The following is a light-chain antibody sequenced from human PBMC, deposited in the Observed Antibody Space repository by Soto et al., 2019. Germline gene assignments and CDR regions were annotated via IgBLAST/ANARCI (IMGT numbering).Light chain of an antibody. Sequence: QSVLTQPASVSGSPGQSITISCTGTSRDIGGYRYVSWYQHHPGKAPKLMIYDVSNRPSGVSNRFSGSKSGNTASLTISGLQADDEAYYYCSSYTTSSPVFGGGTKLTVL. CDR2: DVS. CDR1: SRDIGGYRY. J-gene: IGLJ2*01. CDR3: SSYTTSSPV. V-gene: IGLV2-14*03.